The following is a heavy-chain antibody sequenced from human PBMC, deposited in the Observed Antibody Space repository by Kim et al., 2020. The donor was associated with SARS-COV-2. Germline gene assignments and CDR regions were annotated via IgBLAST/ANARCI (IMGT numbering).Heavy chain of an antibody. CDR3: ARVPQTYGMDV. J-gene: IGHJ6*02. CDR2: IYYSGST. Sequence: SETLSLTCTVSGGSISSYYWSWIRQPPGKGLEWIWYIYYSGSTNYNPSLKSRVTISVDTSKNQFSLKLSSVTASDTAVYYCARVPQTYGMDVWGQGTTVTVSS. V-gene: IGHV4-59*13. CDR1: GGSISSYY.